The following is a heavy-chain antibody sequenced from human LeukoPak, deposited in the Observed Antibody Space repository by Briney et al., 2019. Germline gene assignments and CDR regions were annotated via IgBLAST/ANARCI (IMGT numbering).Heavy chain of an antibody. CDR1: GGSISSGGYY. J-gene: IGHJ5*02. CDR3: TALAGAEVTYWFDP. V-gene: IGHV4-31*03. Sequence: SQTLSLTCTASGGSISSGGYYWSWIRQHPGKGLEWIGHIYYSGSTYYNPSLKSRVTISVDTSKNQFSLKLSSVTAADTAVYYCTALAGAEVTYWFDPWGQGTLVTVSS. D-gene: IGHD1-26*01. CDR2: IYYSGST.